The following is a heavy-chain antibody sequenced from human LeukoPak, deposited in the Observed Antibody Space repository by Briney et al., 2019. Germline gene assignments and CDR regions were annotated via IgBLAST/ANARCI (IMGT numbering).Heavy chain of an antibody. CDR2: IYHSGST. D-gene: IGHD5-18*01. J-gene: IGHJ6*02. V-gene: IGHV4-38-2*02. CDR3: ARAYSYGSYMDV. Sequence: SETLSLTCTVSGYSISSGYYWGWIRQPPGKGLEWIGSIYHSGSTYYNPSLESRVTISVDTSKNQFSLKLSSVTAADTAVYYCARAYSYGSYMDVWGQGTTVTVSS. CDR1: GYSISSGYY.